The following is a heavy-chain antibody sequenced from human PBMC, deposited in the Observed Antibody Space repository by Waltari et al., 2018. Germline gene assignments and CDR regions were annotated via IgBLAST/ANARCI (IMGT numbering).Heavy chain of an antibody. Sequence: QVQLVQSGAEVKKPGASVKVSCKTSGYPLTSYYMHWVRQAPGQGLEWMGWINIGKGGTNYAQRYQGRVTMTRETSISTAYMELSRLISNDTAVYYCARTYQSGSYSDYWGQGTPVTVSS. J-gene: IGHJ4*02. D-gene: IGHD1-26*01. CDR1: GYPLTSYY. CDR3: ARTYQSGSYSDY. CDR2: INIGKGGT. V-gene: IGHV1-2*02.